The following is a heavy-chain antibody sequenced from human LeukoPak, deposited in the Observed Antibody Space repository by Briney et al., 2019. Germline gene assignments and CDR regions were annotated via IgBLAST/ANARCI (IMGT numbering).Heavy chain of an antibody. Sequence: SETLSLTCTVSGGSLSSSYWSWSRQPPGEGLEWIGYIYYSGSTNYNPSLKSRVTISVDTSKNQFSLKLSSVTAADTAVYYCARHPGGVVGASFYYGMDVWGQGTTVTVSS. J-gene: IGHJ6*02. CDR2: IYYSGST. CDR3: ARHPGGVVGASFYYGMDV. CDR1: GGSLSSSY. V-gene: IGHV4-59*08. D-gene: IGHD2-15*01.